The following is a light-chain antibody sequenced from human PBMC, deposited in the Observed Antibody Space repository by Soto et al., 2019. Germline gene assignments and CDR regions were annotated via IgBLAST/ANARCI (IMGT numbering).Light chain of an antibody. J-gene: IGKJ1*01. Sequence: DIPLTQSPPFLSASVGDRVTITCRASQGVRNYLAWYQQKPGKAPKVLIYAASTLQNAVPSRFSGSGSGTEFTLTISSLQPEDFATYYCQQFNSYPRTFGQGTKVEIK. CDR2: AAS. CDR1: QGVRNY. CDR3: QQFNSYPRT. V-gene: IGKV1-9*01.